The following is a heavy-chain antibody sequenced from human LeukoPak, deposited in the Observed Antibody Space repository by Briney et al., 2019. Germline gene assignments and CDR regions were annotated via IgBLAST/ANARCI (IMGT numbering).Heavy chain of an antibody. CDR2: IRSKANSYAT. Sequence: GGSLRLSCAASGFTFSGSAMHWVRQASRKGLEWVGRIRSKANSYATAYAASVKGRFTISRDDSKNTAYLQMNSLKTEDTAVYYCTSGITMVRGVIILNDYWGPGTLVTVSS. CDR1: GFTFSGSA. D-gene: IGHD3-10*01. J-gene: IGHJ4*02. V-gene: IGHV3-73*01. CDR3: TSGITMVRGVIILNDY.